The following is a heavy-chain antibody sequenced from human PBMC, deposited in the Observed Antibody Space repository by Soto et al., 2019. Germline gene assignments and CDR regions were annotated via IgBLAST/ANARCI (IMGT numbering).Heavy chain of an antibody. D-gene: IGHD3-3*01. CDR2: IYYSGST. Sequence: PSETLSLTCTVSGGSISSYYWSWIRQPPGKXLEWIGYIYYSGSTNYNPSLKSRVTISVDTSKNQFSLKLSSVTAADTAVYYCARLSDYDFWSGRGSGMDVWGQGPTVTVSS. J-gene: IGHJ6*02. V-gene: IGHV4-59*01. CDR3: ARLSDYDFWSGRGSGMDV. CDR1: GGSISSYY.